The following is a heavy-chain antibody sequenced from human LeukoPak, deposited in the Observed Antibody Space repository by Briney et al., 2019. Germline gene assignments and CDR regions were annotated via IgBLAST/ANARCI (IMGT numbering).Heavy chain of an antibody. Sequence: PSETLSLTCTVSGGSISSGSYYWSWIRQPAGKGLEWIGRIYTSGSTNYNPSLKSRVSMSIDTSMNQFSLNLTSVTAADTAVYYCARVSRGPHPYYYDSSGYMDYWGQGTLVTVSS. CDR2: IYTSGST. D-gene: IGHD3-22*01. CDR3: ARVSRGPHPYYYDSSGYMDY. J-gene: IGHJ4*02. V-gene: IGHV4-61*02. CDR1: GGSISSGSYY.